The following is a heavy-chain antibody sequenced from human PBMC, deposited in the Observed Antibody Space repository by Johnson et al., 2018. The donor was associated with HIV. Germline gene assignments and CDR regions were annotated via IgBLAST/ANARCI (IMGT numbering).Heavy chain of an antibody. CDR3: ARDRAVAATSGAGAFDI. CDR1: GIIVTGNF. D-gene: IGHD2-15*01. V-gene: IGHV3-30-3*01. J-gene: IGHJ3*02. CDR2: ISYDGSNK. Sequence: VQLVESGGGLVQPGGSLRLSCAASGIIVTGNFMSWVRQAPGKGLEWVAVISYDGSNKYYADSVKGRFTIPRDNSKNTLYLQMNSLRAEDTAVYYCARDRAVAATSGAGAFDIWGQGTMVTVSS.